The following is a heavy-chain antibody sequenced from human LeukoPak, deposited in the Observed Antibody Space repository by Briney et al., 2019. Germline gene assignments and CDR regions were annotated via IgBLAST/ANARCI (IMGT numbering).Heavy chain of an antibody. D-gene: IGHD2-15*01. CDR1: GGSISSGGYS. V-gene: IGHV4-30-2*01. Sequence: SETLSLTCAVSGGSISSGGYSWSWIRQPPGKGLEWIGYIYHSGSTYYNPSLKSRVTISVDRSKNQISLKLSSVTAADTAVYYCARALRILNTFDPWGQGTLVTVSS. J-gene: IGHJ5*02. CDR3: ARALRILNTFDP. CDR2: IYHSGST.